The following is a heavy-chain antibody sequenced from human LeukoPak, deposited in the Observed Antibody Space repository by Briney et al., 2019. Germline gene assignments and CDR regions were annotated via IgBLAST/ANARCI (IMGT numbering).Heavy chain of an antibody. CDR1: GGSISSSSYY. CDR3: ARDRIWGFDY. V-gene: IGHV4-61*01. D-gene: IGHD3-16*01. J-gene: IGHJ4*02. CDR2: IYYSGST. Sequence: SETLSLTCTVSGGSISSSSYYWGWIRQPPGKGLEWIGYIYYSGSTNYNPSLKSRVTISVDTSKNQFSLKLSSVTAADTAVYYCARDRIWGFDYWGQGTLVTVSS.